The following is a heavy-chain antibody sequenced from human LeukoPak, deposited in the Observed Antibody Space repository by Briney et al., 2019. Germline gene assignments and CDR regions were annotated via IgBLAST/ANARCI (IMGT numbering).Heavy chain of an antibody. CDR3: AKSAGELL. CDR2: ISGDGVT. V-gene: IGHV3-23*01. Sequence: GGSLRLSCAASEFSFSSYDMSWVRQTLEKGLEWLSSISGDGVTFYADSVKGRFTISRDKSKNTLYLQMNSLRAEDTAVYYCAKSAGELLWGQGTLVTVSS. CDR1: EFSFSSYD. J-gene: IGHJ4*02. D-gene: IGHD1-26*01.